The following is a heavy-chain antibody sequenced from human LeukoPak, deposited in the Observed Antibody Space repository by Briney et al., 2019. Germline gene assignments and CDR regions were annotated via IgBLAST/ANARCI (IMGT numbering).Heavy chain of an antibody. CDR2: ISYDGSNK. V-gene: IGHV3-30*03. D-gene: IGHD1-26*01. CDR3: ARDVGATKDDY. Sequence: GGSLRLSCAASGFTFSSYGMHWVRQAPGKGLEWVAVISYDGSNKYYADSVKGRFTISRDNAKNSLYLQMNSLRAEDTAVYYCARDVGATKDDYWGQGTLVTVSS. CDR1: GFTFSSYG. J-gene: IGHJ4*02.